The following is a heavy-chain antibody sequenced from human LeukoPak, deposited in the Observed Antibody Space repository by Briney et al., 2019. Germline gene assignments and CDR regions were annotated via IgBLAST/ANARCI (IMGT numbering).Heavy chain of an antibody. J-gene: IGHJ4*02. D-gene: IGHD1-26*01. CDR1: GFTFSSYG. CDR3: AKSGGSYFDY. Sequence: PGRSLRLSCAASGFTFSSYGMHWVRQAPGKGLEWVAVISYDGSNKYYADSVKGRFTISRDNSKNTLYLQMSSLRAEDTAVYYCAKSGGSYFDYWGQGTLVTVSS. CDR2: ISYDGSNK. V-gene: IGHV3-30*18.